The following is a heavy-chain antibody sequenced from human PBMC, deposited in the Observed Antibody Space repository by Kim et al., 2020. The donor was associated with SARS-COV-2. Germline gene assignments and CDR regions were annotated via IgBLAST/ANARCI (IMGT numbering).Heavy chain of an antibody. CDR3: ASDDSRELLWFVDVGYFQH. D-gene: IGHD3-10*01. V-gene: IGHV1-69*13. Sequence: SVKVSCKASGGTFSSYAIRWVRQAPGQGLEWMGGIIPIFGTANYAQKFQGRVTITADESTSTAYMELSSLRSEDTAVYHCASDDSRELLWFVDVGYFQHWGQGTLVTVSS. CDR2: IIPIFGTA. J-gene: IGHJ1*01. CDR1: GGTFSSYA.